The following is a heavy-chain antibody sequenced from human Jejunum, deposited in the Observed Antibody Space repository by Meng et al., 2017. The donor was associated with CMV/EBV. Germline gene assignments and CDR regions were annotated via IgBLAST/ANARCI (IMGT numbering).Heavy chain of an antibody. J-gene: IGHJ4*02. D-gene: IGHD4-17*01. CDR1: GYSFSDYN. CDR2: INAKSGDT. V-gene: IGHV1-2*06. CDR3: ARFTVATGAY. Sequence: QVQLVQSGAEMKQPGASVKVSCKASGYSFSDYNVNWVRQAPGQGLEWMGRINAKSGDTKYAQKVQGRVTMTRETSISTGYMELSSLTSDDPAIYYCARFTVATGAYWGQGTLVTVSS.